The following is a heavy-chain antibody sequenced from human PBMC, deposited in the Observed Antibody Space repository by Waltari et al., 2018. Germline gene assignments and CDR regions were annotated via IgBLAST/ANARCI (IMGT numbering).Heavy chain of an antibody. CDR3: TSWRVVAGTGWFDS. V-gene: IGHV3-23*01. Sequence: EVQLLESGGGLVQPGGSLRLSCAASGFSFSNYDMAWVRQAPGKGLEWVSGIRKSGGNTYYGDSVKGRFASSRDNSRNTLHLQMNGLRAEDTAIYYCTSWRVVAGTGWFDSWGQGTLVTVSS. J-gene: IGHJ5*01. CDR2: IRKSGGNT. CDR1: GFSFSNYD. D-gene: IGHD2-15*01.